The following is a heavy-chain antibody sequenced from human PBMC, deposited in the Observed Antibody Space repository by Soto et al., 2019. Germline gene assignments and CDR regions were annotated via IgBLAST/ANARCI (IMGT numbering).Heavy chain of an antibody. D-gene: IGHD1-26*01. CDR2: IYYSGST. CDR3: ARKGRNYYYYMTS. J-gene: IGHJ6*03. CDR1: GGSISSYY. Sequence: SETLPLTCTVSGGSISSYYWSWIRQPPGKGLEWIGYIYYSGSTNYNPSLKSRVTISVDTSKNQFSLKLSSVTAADTAVYYCARKGRNYYYYMTSGAKGPRSPSP. V-gene: IGHV4-59*08.